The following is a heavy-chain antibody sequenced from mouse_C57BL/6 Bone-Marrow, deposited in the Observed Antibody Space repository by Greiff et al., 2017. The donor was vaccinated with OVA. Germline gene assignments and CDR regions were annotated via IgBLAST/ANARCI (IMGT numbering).Heavy chain of an antibody. CDR2: INPNNGGT. V-gene: IGHV1-18*01. CDR3: ARGHYGSSYVYFDV. CDR1: GYTFTDYN. D-gene: IGHD1-1*01. Sequence: VQLQQSGPELVKPGASVKIPCKASGYTFTDYNMDWVKQSHGKSLEWIGDINPNNGGTIYNQKFKGKATLTVDKTSSTAYMELRSLTSEDTAVYYCARGHYGSSYVYFDVWGTGTTVTVSS. J-gene: IGHJ1*03.